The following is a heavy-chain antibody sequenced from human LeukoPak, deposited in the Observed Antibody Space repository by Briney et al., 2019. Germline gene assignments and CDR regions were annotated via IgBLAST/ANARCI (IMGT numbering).Heavy chain of an antibody. CDR3: ARGERGSSGPFDY. V-gene: IGHV3-48*03. Sequence: GGSLRLSCAASGFTFSSYEMNWVRQAPGKGLEWVSYISSSGSTRYYADSVKGRFTISRDNAKNSLYLQMNSLRAEDTAVYYCARGERGSSGPFDYWGQGTLVTVSS. CDR2: ISSSGSTR. CDR1: GFTFSSYE. J-gene: IGHJ4*02. D-gene: IGHD6-19*01.